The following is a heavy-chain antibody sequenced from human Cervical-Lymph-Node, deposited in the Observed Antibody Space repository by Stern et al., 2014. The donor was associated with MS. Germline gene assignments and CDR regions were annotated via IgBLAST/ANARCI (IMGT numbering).Heavy chain of an antibody. CDR3: AQRYCRTTDCHTVFDY. V-gene: IGHV2-5*02. J-gene: IGHJ4*02. CDR2: IYWDDDN. Sequence: QVTLKESGPTLVKPTQTLTLTCTFSGFSLSTSGVGVGWIRQPPGKALEWRALIYWDDDNRDSPSLNRRLSITNATSKTQEVQTMTDMDPVDTATYSCAQRYCRTTDCHTVFDYWGQETLVTVSS. D-gene: IGHD2-2*02. CDR1: GFSLSTSGVG.